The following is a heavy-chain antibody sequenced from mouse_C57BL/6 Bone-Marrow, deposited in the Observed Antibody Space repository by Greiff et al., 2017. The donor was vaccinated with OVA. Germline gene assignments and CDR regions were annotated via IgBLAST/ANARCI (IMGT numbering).Heavy chain of an antibody. CDR3: AQGDFDY. J-gene: IGHJ2*01. V-gene: IGHV1-82*01. Sequence: VKLMESGPELVKPGASVKISCKASGYAFSSSWMNWVKQRPGKGLEWIGRIYPGDGDTNYNGKFKGKATLTADKSSSTAYMQLSSLTSEDSAVYFCAQGDFDYWGQGTTLTVSS. CDR2: IYPGDGDT. CDR1: GYAFSSSW.